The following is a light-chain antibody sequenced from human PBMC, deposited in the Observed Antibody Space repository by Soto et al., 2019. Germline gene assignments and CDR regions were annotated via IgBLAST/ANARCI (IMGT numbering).Light chain of an antibody. CDR3: SSYAGDNNYV. V-gene: IGLV2-8*01. J-gene: IGLJ1*01. CDR2: EVS. CDR1: SSDVGGYDS. Sequence: QSVLTQPPSASGTPGQSVTISCTGTSSDVGGYDSVSWYQQHPGKAPKLIISEVSKRPSGVPDRFSGSKSGNTASLTVSGLQAEDESAYYCSSYAGDNNYVFGTGTKLTVL.